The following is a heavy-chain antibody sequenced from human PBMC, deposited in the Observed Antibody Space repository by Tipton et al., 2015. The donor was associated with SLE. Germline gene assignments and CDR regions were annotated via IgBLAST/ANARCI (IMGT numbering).Heavy chain of an antibody. Sequence: GSLRLSCAASGFTFSSYAMSWVRQAPGKGLEWVPSISSSSSYIYYADSVKGRFTISRDNAKNSLYLQMNSLRAEDTAVYYCARDGLTGNWFDPWGQGTLVTVSS. CDR3: ARDGLTGNWFDP. J-gene: IGHJ5*02. CDR1: GFTFSSYA. D-gene: IGHD7-27*01. CDR2: ISSSSSYI. V-gene: IGHV3-21*01.